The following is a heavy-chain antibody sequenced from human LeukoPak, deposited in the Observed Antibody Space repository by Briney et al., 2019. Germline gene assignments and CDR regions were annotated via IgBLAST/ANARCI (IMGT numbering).Heavy chain of an antibody. CDR2: MNPNSGNT. CDR1: GYTFTGYY. D-gene: IGHD1-26*01. J-gene: IGHJ4*02. CDR3: AADTGYIVGATEFDY. Sequence: ASVKVSCKASGYTFTGYYMHWVRQATGQGLEWMGWMNPNSGNTGYAQKFQGRVTITRDMSTSTAYMELSSLRSEDTAVYYCAADTGYIVGATEFDYWGQGTLVTVSS. V-gene: IGHV1-8*03.